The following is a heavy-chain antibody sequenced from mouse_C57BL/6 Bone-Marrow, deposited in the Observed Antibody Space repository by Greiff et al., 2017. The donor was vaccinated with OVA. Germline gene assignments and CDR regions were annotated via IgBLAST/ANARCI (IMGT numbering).Heavy chain of an antibody. D-gene: IGHD2-4*01. CDR1: GFTFSSYG. Sequence: EVQLVESGGDLVKPGGSLKLSCAASGFTFSSYGMSWVSQTPATRLEWVATISSGGSYPYYPDSVKGRFTISRDNAKNTLYLQMSSLKSEDTAMYYCARRSSTMSTTRYDCDYWGQGTTLTGSS. CDR2: ISSGGSYP. CDR3: ARRSSTMSTTRYDCDY. J-gene: IGHJ2*01. V-gene: IGHV5-6*01.